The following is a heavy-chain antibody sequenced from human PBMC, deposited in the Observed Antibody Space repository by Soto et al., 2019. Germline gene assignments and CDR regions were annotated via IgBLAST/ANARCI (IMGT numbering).Heavy chain of an antibody. V-gene: IGHV1-69*02. D-gene: IGHD6-19*01. CDR3: ASSGWYGPHDAFDI. CDR2: IIPILGIA. J-gene: IGHJ3*02. CDR1: GGTFSSYT. Sequence: GASVKVSCKASGGTFSSYTISWVRQAPGQGLEWMGRIIPILGIANYAQKFQGRVTMTRDTSTSTVYMELSSLRSEDTAVYYCASSGWYGPHDAFDIWGQGTMVTVSS.